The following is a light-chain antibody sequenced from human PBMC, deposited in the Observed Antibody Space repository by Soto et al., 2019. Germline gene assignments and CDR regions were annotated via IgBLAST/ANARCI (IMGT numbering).Light chain of an antibody. CDR2: DAS. CDR1: QSVSSY. Sequence: EIVLTQSPATLSLSPGERATLSCRASQSVSSYLAWYHQKPGKAPRLLIYDASNRATGIPARFSGSGSGTDFTLTISSLEPEDFAVYYCQQRSNWPRGFGQGTKVEIK. J-gene: IGKJ1*01. CDR3: QQRSNWPRG. V-gene: IGKV3-11*01.